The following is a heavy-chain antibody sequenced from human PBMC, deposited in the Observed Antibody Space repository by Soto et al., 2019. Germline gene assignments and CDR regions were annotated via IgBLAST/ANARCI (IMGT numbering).Heavy chain of an antibody. J-gene: IGHJ4*02. CDR3: ARDQGTVVTQTLDY. Sequence: GGSLRLSCAASGFIFSSYAMSWVRQAPGKGLEWVSGISGSGDSTYYAASVKGRFTISRDNSRSTLFLQMNSLRAEDTAIYYCARDQGTVVTQTLDYWGQGALVTVS. V-gene: IGHV3-23*01. CDR2: ISGSGDST. D-gene: IGHD2-15*01. CDR1: GFIFSSYA.